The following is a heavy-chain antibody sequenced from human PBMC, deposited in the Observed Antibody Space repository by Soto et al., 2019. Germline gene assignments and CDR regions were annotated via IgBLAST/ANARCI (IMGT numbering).Heavy chain of an antibody. Sequence: PGGSLRLSCAASGFTFSSYAMHWVRQAPGKGLEWVAVISYDGSNKYYADSVKGRFTISRDDSKNTLYLQMNSLRAEDTAVYYCSRDRGECELLPFFWGQGTLVTVSS. J-gene: IGHJ4*02. V-gene: IGHV3-30-3*01. CDR2: ISYDGSNK. CDR3: SRDRGECELLPFF. D-gene: IGHD1-26*01. CDR1: GFTFSSYA.